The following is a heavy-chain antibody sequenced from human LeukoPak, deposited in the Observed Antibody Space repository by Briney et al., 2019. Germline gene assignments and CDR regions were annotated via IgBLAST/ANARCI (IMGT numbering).Heavy chain of an antibody. V-gene: IGHV1-46*01. Sequence: GIINPSGGSTSSAQKFQGRVTMTRDTSTSTVYMELSSLRSEDTAVYYCAREQLAISFDYWGQGTLVTVSS. CDR2: INPSGGST. J-gene: IGHJ4*02. D-gene: IGHD6-13*01. CDR3: AREQLAISFDY.